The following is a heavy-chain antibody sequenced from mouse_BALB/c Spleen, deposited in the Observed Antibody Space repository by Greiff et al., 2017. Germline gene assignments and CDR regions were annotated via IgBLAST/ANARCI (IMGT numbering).Heavy chain of an antibody. J-gene: IGHJ3*01. CDR1: GYTFTSYW. CDR3: NDYGAFAY. D-gene: IGHD2-4*01. V-gene: IGHV1-5*01. Sequence: VQLQQSGPVLARPAASVKMSCKASGYTFTSYWMHWVNQRPGQGLEWIGAIYPGNSDTSYNQKFMGKAKLTAVTSTSTTYMELSTLTNEDSAVYCCNDYGAFAYWGQGTLVTVSA. CDR2: IYPGNSDT.